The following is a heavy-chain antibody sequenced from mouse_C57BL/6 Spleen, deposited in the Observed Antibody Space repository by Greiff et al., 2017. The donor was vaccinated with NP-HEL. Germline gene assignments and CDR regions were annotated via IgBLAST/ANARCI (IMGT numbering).Heavy chain of an antibody. D-gene: IGHD1-1*01. CDR1: GYTFTSYW. CDR2: IDPSDSET. V-gene: IGHV1-52*01. Sequence: QVHVKQPGAELVRPGSSVKLSCKASGYTFTSYWMHWVKQRPIQGLEWIGNIDPSDSETHYNQKFKDKATLTVDKSSSTAYMQLSSLTSEDSAVYYCTVAYFDYWGQGTTLTVSS. CDR3: TVAYFDY. J-gene: IGHJ2*01.